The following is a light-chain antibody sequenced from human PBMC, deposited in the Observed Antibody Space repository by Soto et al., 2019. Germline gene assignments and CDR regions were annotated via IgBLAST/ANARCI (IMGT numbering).Light chain of an antibody. Sequence: QSALTQPASVSGSPGQSITISCTGTSSDVGAYNYVSWYQQHPGKAPKLMIYEVSNQPSGVSNRFSGSKSGNTASLTISGLQAEDEADYYCSSYTSSSTPVFGGGTKVTVL. CDR1: SSDVGAYNY. CDR2: EVS. V-gene: IGLV2-14*01. J-gene: IGLJ2*01. CDR3: SSYTSSSTPV.